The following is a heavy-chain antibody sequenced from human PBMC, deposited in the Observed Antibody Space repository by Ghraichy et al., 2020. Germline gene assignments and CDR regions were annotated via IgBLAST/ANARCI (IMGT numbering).Heavy chain of an antibody. J-gene: IGHJ4*02. Sequence: GGSLRLSCAASGFTFSTYAMSWVRQAPGKGLEWVSGISGSGGSTNHVDFVKGRFTISRDNSKNTLYLQMNSLRAEDTAVYYCAKLMAGSQSDYWGQGTLVTVSS. CDR2: ISGSGGST. V-gene: IGHV3-23*01. CDR3: AKLMAGSQSDY. CDR1: GFTFSTYA. D-gene: IGHD5-24*01.